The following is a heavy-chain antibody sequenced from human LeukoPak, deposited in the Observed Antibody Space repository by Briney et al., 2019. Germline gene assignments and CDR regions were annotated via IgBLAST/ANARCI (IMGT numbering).Heavy chain of an antibody. V-gene: IGHV3-30-3*01. CDR1: GFTFSSFP. CDR2: TSYDGSNE. Sequence: GGSLRLSCAASGFTFSSFPMHWVRQAPGKGLEWVAVTSYDGSNEYYADSVKGRFTISRDNSKNTLYLQMNSLRVEDTAVYYCAKVPRQHDNWFDPWGQGTLVTVSS. J-gene: IGHJ5*02. D-gene: IGHD6-13*01. CDR3: AKVPRQHDNWFDP.